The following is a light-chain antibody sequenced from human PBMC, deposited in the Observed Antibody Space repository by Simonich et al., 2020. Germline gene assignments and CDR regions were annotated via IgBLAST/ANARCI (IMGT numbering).Light chain of an antibody. V-gene: IGLV6-57*03. CDR3: QSYDSSNWV. CDR2: EEN. CDR1: SGSIASNY. J-gene: IGLJ3*02. Sequence: NFMLTQPHSVSESPGKTVTISCTRSSGSIASNYVQWYQQRPGSAPTTVIYEENQRPSWFPYRFSGSIDSSSNSASLTTSGLKTEDEADYYCQSYDSSNWVFGGGTKLTVL.